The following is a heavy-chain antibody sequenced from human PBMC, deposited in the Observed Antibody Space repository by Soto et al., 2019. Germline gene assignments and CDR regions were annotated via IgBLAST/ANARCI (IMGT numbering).Heavy chain of an antibody. V-gene: IGHV1-2*02. D-gene: IGHD6-19*01. J-gene: IGHJ6*02. CDR2: INTNSGGT. CDR3: ERGASGGWLGYYYYYGMDV. Sequence: QVQLVQSGAEVKKPGSSVKVSCKASGYTFTGYYMHWVRQAPGQGREWMGWINTNSGGTNYAQKFQGRVTTTRDTSISTAYMEMSRLRADATAVYYCERGASGGWLGYYYYYGMDVWGQGTTVTVSS. CDR1: GYTFTGYY.